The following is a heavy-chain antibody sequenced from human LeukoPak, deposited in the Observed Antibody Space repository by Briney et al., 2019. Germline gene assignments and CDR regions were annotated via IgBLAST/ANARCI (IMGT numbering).Heavy chain of an antibody. Sequence: SETLSLTCTVSGGSISSSSYYWGWIRQPPGKGLEWIGSIYYSGSTYYNPSLKSRVTISVDTSKNQFSLKLSSVTAADTTVYYCAREVHGLLGAGPHLDYWGQGTLVTVSS. V-gene: IGHV4-39*07. CDR3: AREVHGLLGAGPHLDY. D-gene: IGHD2-15*01. CDR1: GGSISSSSYY. J-gene: IGHJ4*02. CDR2: IYYSGST.